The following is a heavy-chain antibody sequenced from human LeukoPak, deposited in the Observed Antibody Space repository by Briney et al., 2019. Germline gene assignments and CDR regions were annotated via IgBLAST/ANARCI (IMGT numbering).Heavy chain of an antibody. Sequence: ASVKVSCQVSGYTLTELFMHWVRPAPGKGLEWMGGFDPEDGETIYAQKYQGRVTMTEDTSTDTAYMELSSLRSEDTAVYYCATRNWYYFDYWGQGTLVTVSS. CDR2: FDPEDGET. V-gene: IGHV1-24*01. CDR1: GYTLTELF. CDR3: ATRNWYYFDY. D-gene: IGHD1-1*01. J-gene: IGHJ4*02.